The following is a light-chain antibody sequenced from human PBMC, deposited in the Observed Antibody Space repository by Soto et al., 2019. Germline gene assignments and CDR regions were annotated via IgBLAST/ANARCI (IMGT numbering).Light chain of an antibody. J-gene: IGKJ1*01. CDR1: QSVSSSY. CDR3: QQYGSSAWT. Sequence: EIVLTQSPGTLSLSPGERATLSCRASQSVSSSYLAWYQQKPGQAPRLLIYGASSRATGIPDRFSGSGSGTDFTLTISRLETEDFAVYYCQQYGSSAWTFGQRTKVEVK. V-gene: IGKV3-20*01. CDR2: GAS.